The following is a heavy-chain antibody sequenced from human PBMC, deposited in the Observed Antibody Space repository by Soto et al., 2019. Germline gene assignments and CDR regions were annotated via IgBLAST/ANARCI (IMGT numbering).Heavy chain of an antibody. CDR2: ISSNGGST. D-gene: IGHD3-22*01. V-gene: IGHV3-64D*08. J-gene: IGHJ6*02. CDR3: VKDGNYYDSSGYYYGDYHYGMDV. CDR1: GFTFSSYS. Sequence: GGSLRLSCAASGFTFSSYSMNWVRQAPGKGLEYVSAISSNGGSTYYADSVKGRFTISRDNSKNTLYLQMSSLRAEDTAVYYCVKDGNYYDSSGYYYGDYHYGMDVWGQGTTVTVYS.